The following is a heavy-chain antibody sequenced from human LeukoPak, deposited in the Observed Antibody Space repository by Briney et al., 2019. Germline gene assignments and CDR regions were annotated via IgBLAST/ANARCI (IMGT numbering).Heavy chain of an antibody. CDR2: INPSNSYT. J-gene: IGHJ4*02. Sequence: GESLRISCKGSGYIFTSYWISWVRQMPGKGLEWMGRINPSNSYTNYNPSFQGHVTFSVDKYIATAYLQWTTLKASDTAMYYCARGGWLDDYWGQGTLVTVSS. CDR3: ARGGWLDDY. V-gene: IGHV5-10-1*01. CDR1: GYIFTSYW. D-gene: IGHD6-19*01.